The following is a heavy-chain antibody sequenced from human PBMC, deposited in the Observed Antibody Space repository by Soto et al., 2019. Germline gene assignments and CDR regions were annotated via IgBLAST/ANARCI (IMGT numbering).Heavy chain of an antibody. J-gene: IGHJ6*02. CDR1: GFSFSAYY. Sequence: PGGSLRLSCAASGFSFSAYYMSWIRQAPGKGLEWVSYISFNGDVTRYSDSVEGRFTVSRDNAKKSLYLQMNSLRVEDTAVYYCARENGHPGHNYAMDVWGQGTPVTVYS. V-gene: IGHV3-11*01. CDR2: ISFNGDVT. D-gene: IGHD2-8*01. CDR3: ARENGHPGHNYAMDV.